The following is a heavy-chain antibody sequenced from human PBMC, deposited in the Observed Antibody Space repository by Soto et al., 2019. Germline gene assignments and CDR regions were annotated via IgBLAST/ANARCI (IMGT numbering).Heavy chain of an antibody. CDR2: IYYSGST. CDR1: GGSISSYY. J-gene: IGHJ5*02. V-gene: IGHV4-59*01. Sequence: TSETLSLTCTVSGGSISSYYWSWIRQPPGKGLELIGYIYYSGSTNYNPSLKSRVTISVDTSKNQFSLKLSSVTAADTAVYYCARVGSSGWYPSGWFDPWGQGTLVTVSS. D-gene: IGHD6-19*01. CDR3: ARVGSSGWYPSGWFDP.